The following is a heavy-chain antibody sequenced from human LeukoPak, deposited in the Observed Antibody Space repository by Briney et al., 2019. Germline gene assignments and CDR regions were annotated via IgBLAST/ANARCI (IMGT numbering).Heavy chain of an antibody. CDR2: FDPEDGET. J-gene: IGHJ4*02. CDR3: ATAHGAAHGYFDY. V-gene: IGHV1-24*01. CDR1: GYTLTELS. Sequence: ASVKVSCKVSGYTLTELSMHWVRQAPGKELEWMGGFDPEDGETIYAQKFQGRVTMTEDTSTDTAYMELSSLRSEDTAVYYCATAHGAAHGYFDYWGQGTLVTVSS. D-gene: IGHD6-6*01.